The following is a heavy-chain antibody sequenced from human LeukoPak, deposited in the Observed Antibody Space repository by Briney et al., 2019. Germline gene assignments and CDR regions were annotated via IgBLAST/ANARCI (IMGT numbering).Heavy chain of an antibody. CDR1: GFTFSSSG. D-gene: IGHD6-19*01. CDR3: AKGRQWLVNYFDY. J-gene: IGHJ4*02. CDR2: IRFDGTTK. Sequence: GGSLRLSCAASGFTFSSSGMHWVRQAPGRGLEWVAFIRFDGTTKYYAQSVRGRFTISRDNSKNTLGLQMNSLRAEDTAVYYCAKGRQWLVNYFDYWGQGTLVTVSS. V-gene: IGHV3-30*02.